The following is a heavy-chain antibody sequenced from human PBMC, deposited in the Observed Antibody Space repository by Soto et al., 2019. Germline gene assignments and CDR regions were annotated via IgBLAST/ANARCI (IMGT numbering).Heavy chain of an antibody. CDR2: IYHSGST. CDR1: GGSISSGGYS. D-gene: IGHD3-9*01. J-gene: IGHJ4*02. V-gene: IGHV4-30-2*01. Sequence: PSETLSLTCAVSGGSISSGGYSWSWIRRPPGKGLEWIGYIYHSGSTYYNPSLKSRVTISVDRSKNQFSLKLSSVTAADTAVYYCARGSGYFDWLLFDYWGQGTLVTVSS. CDR3: ARGSGYFDWLLFDY.